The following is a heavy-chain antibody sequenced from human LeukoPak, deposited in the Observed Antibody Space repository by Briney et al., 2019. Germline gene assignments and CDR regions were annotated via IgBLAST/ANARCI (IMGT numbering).Heavy chain of an antibody. D-gene: IGHD5-24*01. CDR3: ARSRGDGSNFFFDY. V-gene: IGHV1-18*01. J-gene: IGHJ4*02. CDR2: ISTDNANT. Sequence: ASVTVSCTASGYTFTNYGISWVRQAPGQGLEWMGWISTDNANTKFAQRFQGRVSITTDTSTSTAYMELRSLRSDDTAVYYCARSRGDGSNFFFDYWGQGTLVTVSS. CDR1: GYTFTNYG.